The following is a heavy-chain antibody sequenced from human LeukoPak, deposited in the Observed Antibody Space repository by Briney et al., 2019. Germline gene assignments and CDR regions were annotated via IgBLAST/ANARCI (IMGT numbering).Heavy chain of an antibody. CDR3: ARQTTGTTEYYYGMDV. V-gene: IGHV4-59*08. CDR2: IYYSGST. J-gene: IGHJ6*02. Sequence: SETLSLTCTVSGGSISSYYWSWIRQPPGKGLEWIGYIYYSGSTNYNPSLKSRVTISVDTSKNQFSLKLSSVTAADTAVYYCARQTTGTTEYYYGMDVWGQGTTATVSS. CDR1: GGSISSYY. D-gene: IGHD1-7*01.